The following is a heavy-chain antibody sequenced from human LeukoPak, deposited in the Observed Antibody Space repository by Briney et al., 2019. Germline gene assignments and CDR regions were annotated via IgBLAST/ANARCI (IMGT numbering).Heavy chain of an antibody. CDR1: GFTFNTYA. Sequence: AGGSLRLSCAASGFTFNTYAMSWVRQAPGKGLEWVSAISGSGVTTYSADSVKGRFTPSRDNSKNTLYLQMNPLRAEDTAIYYCAKDSSRTRSTYNWFDSWGQGVLVTVSS. V-gene: IGHV3-23*01. J-gene: IGHJ5*01. CDR3: AKDSSRTRSTYNWFDS. D-gene: IGHD1-7*01. CDR2: ISGSGVTT.